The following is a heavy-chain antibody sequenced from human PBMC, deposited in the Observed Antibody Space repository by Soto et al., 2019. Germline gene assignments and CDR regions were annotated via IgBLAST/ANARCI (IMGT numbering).Heavy chain of an antibody. CDR2: MNPNSGNT. Sequence: ASVKVSCKASGYTFTSYDINWVRQATGQGLEWMGWMNPNSGNTGYAQNFQGRVTMTRNTSISTAYMELSSLRSEDTAVYYCARGDRYYYDFWSGYSNWFDPWGQGTLVTVSS. V-gene: IGHV1-8*01. CDR1: GYTFTSYD. J-gene: IGHJ5*02. CDR3: ARGDRYYYDFWSGYSNWFDP. D-gene: IGHD3-3*01.